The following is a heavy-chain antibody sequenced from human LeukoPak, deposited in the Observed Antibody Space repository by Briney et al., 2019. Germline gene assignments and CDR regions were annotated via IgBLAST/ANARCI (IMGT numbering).Heavy chain of an antibody. CDR1: GYTFTGYY. Sequence: AASVKVSCKASGYTFTGYYMHWVRQAPGQGLEWMGWINPNSGDTDDAQKFRGRVSMTRDTSINTAYMDLSSLESDDTAVYYCARGGLIVATIFSAFDIWGQGTMVTVSS. CDR2: INPNSGDT. J-gene: IGHJ3*02. D-gene: IGHD5-12*01. V-gene: IGHV1-2*02. CDR3: ARGGLIVATIFSAFDI.